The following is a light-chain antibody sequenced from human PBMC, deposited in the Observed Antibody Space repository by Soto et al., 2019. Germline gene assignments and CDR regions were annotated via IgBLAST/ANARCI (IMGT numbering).Light chain of an antibody. CDR1: SSDIGGYNF. J-gene: IGLJ1*01. V-gene: IGLV2-14*03. CDR2: GVS. Sequence: QSDLTQPASVSGSAGQSLSISCTGTSSDIGGYNFVSLYQHHPGKAPRLMIFGVSYRPSGVSDRFSGSKSGNTASLTISGLQAEDEADYYCSSYISSSTPYVFGTGTKVTVL. CDR3: SSYISSSTPYV.